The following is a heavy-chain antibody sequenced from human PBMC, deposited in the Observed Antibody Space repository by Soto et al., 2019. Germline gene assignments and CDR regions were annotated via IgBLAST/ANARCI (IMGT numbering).Heavy chain of an antibody. V-gene: IGHV1-69*13. Sequence: ASVKVSCKASGGTFSSYAMSWLRQAPGQGLEWMGGIIPIFGTANYAQKFQGRVTITADESTSTAYMELSSLRSEDTAVYYCASSVAKYYYYGMDVWGQGTTVTVSS. CDR2: IIPIFGTA. CDR1: GGTFSSYA. CDR3: ASSVAKYYYYGMDV. D-gene: IGHD5-12*01. J-gene: IGHJ6*02.